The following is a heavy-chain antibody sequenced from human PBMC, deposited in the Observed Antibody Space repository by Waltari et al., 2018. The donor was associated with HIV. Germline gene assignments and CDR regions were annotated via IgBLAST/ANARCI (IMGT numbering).Heavy chain of an antibody. CDR2: ISRTSNAM. CDR3: AILSSSGYYRD. D-gene: IGHD5-12*01. J-gene: IGHJ4*02. CDR1: RFSLIDFD. V-gene: IGHV3-48*02. Sequence: EVQLVESGGGLVQPGGSLKLSCAASRFSLIDFDMNWVRQAPGRGLEWVSYISRTSNAMYYADSVKGRFAISRDNAKNSLYLLMNSLRHDDSAVYYCAILSSSGYYRDWGQGTRVTVSS.